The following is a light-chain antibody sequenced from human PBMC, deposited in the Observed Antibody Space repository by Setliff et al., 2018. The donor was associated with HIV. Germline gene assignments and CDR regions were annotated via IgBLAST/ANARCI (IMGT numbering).Light chain of an antibody. CDR1: SSDVGSYNL. CDR2: EVT. J-gene: IGLJ1*01. CDR3: SSYTSISTYV. V-gene: IGLV2-14*02. Sequence: QSVLAQPASVSGSPGQSITISCTGTSSDVGSYNLVSWYQQHPGKAPKVMIYEVTNRPSGVPARFSGSKSGNTASLTISGLQAEDEADYYCSSYTSISTYVFGTGTKVTVL.